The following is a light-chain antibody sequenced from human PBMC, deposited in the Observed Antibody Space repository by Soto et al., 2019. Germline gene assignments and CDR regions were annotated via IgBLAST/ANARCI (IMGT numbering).Light chain of an antibody. Sequence: QSVLTQPPSASGSPGQSVTISCTGTSSDVGGYNYVSWFQQHPGKAPKLMIDEVSKRPSGVPHRFAGSKSGNTASLTVSGRQAEDEADYYCTSYAGSNIWVFGGGTKLPV. V-gene: IGLV2-8*01. CDR3: TSYAGSNIWV. CDR1: SSDVGGYNY. J-gene: IGLJ2*01. CDR2: EVS.